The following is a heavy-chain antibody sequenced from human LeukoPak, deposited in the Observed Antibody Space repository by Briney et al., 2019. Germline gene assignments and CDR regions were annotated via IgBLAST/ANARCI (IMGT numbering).Heavy chain of an antibody. V-gene: IGHV3-74*01. CDR2: IDDDGTNT. CDR3: VRDRPHNCFDP. CDR1: EFTFSAHW. D-gene: IGHD6-6*01. J-gene: IGHJ5*02. Sequence: GGSLRLSCAASEFTFSAHWMHWVRQVPGEGLVYIAYIDDDGTNTNYADSVKGRFTISRDNAKNTLYLQMNSLRVEDTAVYYCVRDRPHNCFDPWGQGTLVTVSS.